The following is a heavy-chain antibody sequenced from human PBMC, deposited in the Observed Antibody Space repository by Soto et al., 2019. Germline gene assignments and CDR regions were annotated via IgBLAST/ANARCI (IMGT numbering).Heavy chain of an antibody. V-gene: IGHV1-69*04. J-gene: IGHJ3*02. D-gene: IGHD4-17*01. CDR3: AREDYGDYDFGAFDI. Sequence: GASVKVSCKASGGTFSSYTICWVRQAPGQGLEWMGRIIPILGIANYAQKFQGRVTITADKSTSTAYMELSSLRSEDTAVYYCAREDYGDYDFGAFDIWGQGTMVTVSS. CDR1: GGTFSSYT. CDR2: IIPILGIA.